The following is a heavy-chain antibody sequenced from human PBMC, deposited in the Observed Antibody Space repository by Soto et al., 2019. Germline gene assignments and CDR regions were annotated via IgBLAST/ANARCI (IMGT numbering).Heavy chain of an antibody. J-gene: IGHJ6*02. CDR2: VSPYNGNR. CDR1: GYTFSSYG. D-gene: IGHD5-18*01. V-gene: IGHV1-18*01. CDR3: ARRGYRDGYTPTYYYFHGMDV. Sequence: QVQLVQSGAEVKKPGASVKVSCKASGYTFSSYGISWVRQAPGQGLEWIGWVSPYNGNRNYAQKFLGRVTLTTDTSTRTAYVELRSLRSHDTPVYYCARRGYRDGYTPTYYYFHGMDVWGQGTTLTVSS.